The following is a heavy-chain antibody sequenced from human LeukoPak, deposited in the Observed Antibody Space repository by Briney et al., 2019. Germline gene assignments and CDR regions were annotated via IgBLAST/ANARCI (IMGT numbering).Heavy chain of an antibody. CDR1: GFTFSSYG. V-gene: IGHV3-30*02. J-gene: IGHJ6*03. CDR3: AKDSTVYYYYYMDV. CDR2: IRYDGSNK. D-gene: IGHD4-11*01. Sequence: SGGSLRLSCAASGFTFSSYGMHWVRQAPGKGLEWVAFIRYDGSNKYYADSVKGRFTISRDNSKNTLYLQMNSLRAEDTAVYYCAKDSTVYYYYYMDVWGKGTTVTVSS.